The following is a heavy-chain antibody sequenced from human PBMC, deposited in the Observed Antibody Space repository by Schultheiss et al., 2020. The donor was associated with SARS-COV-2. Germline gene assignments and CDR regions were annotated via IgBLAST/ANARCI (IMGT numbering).Heavy chain of an antibody. Sequence: SETLSLTCAVYGGSFSGYYWSWIRQPPGKGLEWIGEIYHSGSTNYTPSLMSRVTISVDTSKNQFSLKLSSVTAADTAVYYCARGGSYYDFWSGYYPYYYYGMDVWGQGTTVTVSS. J-gene: IGHJ6*02. CDR1: GGSFSGYY. CDR2: IYHSGST. V-gene: IGHV4-34*01. CDR3: ARGGSYYDFWSGYYPYYYYGMDV. D-gene: IGHD3-3*01.